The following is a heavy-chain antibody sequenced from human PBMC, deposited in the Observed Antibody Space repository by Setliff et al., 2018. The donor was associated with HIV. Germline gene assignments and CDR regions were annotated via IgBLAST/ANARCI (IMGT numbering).Heavy chain of an antibody. Sequence: PSQTLSLTCAISGDNVSSDRTAWNWIRQSPSRGLEWLGRTHYRSRWYSDYATFVKSRITINPDTSKNQFSLQLNSVTPEDTAVYSCARAGTTMAATGYYFDHWGQGTLVTV. CDR3: ARAGTTMAATGYYFDH. V-gene: IGHV6-1*01. J-gene: IGHJ4*02. D-gene: IGHD6-13*01. CDR1: GDNVSSDRTA. CDR2: THYRSRWYS.